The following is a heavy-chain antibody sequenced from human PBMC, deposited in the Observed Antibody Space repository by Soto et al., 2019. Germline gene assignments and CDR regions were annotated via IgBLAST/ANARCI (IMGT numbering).Heavy chain of an antibody. CDR1: GFTFSSYS. CDR2: ISSSSSYI. Sequence: EVQLVESGGGLVKPGGSLRLSCAASGFTFSSYSMNWVRQAPGKGLEWVSSISSSSSYIYYADSVKGRFTISRDNAKNSLYLQMNSLRAEDTAVYYCASTPGPLDYGDLGDYWGQGTLVTVSS. D-gene: IGHD4-17*01. V-gene: IGHV3-21*01. CDR3: ASTPGPLDYGDLGDY. J-gene: IGHJ4*02.